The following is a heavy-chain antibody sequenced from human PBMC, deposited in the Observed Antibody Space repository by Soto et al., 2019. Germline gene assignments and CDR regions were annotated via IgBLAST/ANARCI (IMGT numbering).Heavy chain of an antibody. CDR2: MNPNSGET. J-gene: IGHJ5*02. D-gene: IGHD2-2*01. CDR3: ARIAMPPRLRGYNWFDP. CDR1: GYTFNDYE. V-gene: IGHV1-8*02. Sequence: QEQLVQSAAEVKKPGASVKVSCMTSGYTFNDYEINWVRQATGQGLEWIGWMNPNSGETGNAQRFQGRVTMTTSSSLSTAYLELSSLTSDDTAGYYCARIAMPPRLRGYNWFDPWGQGTRVTVSS.